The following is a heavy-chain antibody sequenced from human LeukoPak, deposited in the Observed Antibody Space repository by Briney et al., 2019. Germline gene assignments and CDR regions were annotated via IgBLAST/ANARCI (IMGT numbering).Heavy chain of an antibody. D-gene: IGHD2-2*01. CDR3: ASVCSSTTCQGAFDI. Sequence: GASVKVSCKASGYTFTSYGISWVRQAPGQGLEWMGWISAYNGHTNYAQKLQGRVTMTTDTSTSTAYMELRSLRSDDTAVYYCASVCSSTTCQGAFDIWGQGTMVTVSS. CDR1: GYTFTSYG. CDR2: ISAYNGHT. V-gene: IGHV1-18*01. J-gene: IGHJ3*02.